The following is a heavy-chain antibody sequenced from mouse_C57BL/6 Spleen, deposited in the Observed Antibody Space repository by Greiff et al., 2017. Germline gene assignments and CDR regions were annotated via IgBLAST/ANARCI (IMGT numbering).Heavy chain of an antibody. V-gene: IGHV1-59*01. CDR2: IDPSDSYT. CDR3: ARGDYGRGGNYCDY. CDR1: GYTFTSYW. Sequence: QVQLQQPGAELVRPGTSVKLSCKASGYTFTSYWMPWVKQRPGQGLEWIGVIDPSDSYTNYNQKFKGKATLTVDTSSSTAYMQLSSLTSEDSAVYYCARGDYGRGGNYCDYWGQGTTLTVSS. J-gene: IGHJ2*01. D-gene: IGHD1-1*01.